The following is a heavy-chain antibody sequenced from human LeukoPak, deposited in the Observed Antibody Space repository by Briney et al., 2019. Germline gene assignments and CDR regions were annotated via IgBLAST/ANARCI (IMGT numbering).Heavy chain of an antibody. Sequence: ASVKVSCKTSGYSFSGYYMHWVRQAPGQGLEWMGWINPNSGGTNYAQKFQGRVTMTRDTSISTAYMELSRLRSDDTAVYYCARDPARDCSSTSCYTNAFDIWGQGTMVTVSS. V-gene: IGHV1-2*02. J-gene: IGHJ3*02. CDR2: INPNSGGT. D-gene: IGHD2-2*02. CDR1: GYSFSGYY. CDR3: ARDPARDCSSTSCYTNAFDI.